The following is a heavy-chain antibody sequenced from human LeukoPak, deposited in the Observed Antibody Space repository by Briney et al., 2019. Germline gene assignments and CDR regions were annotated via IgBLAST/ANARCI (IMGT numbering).Heavy chain of an antibody. CDR3: ARVNSGWYGWLGY. CDR2: IYYSGST. CDR1: GGSISSGGYY. J-gene: IGHJ4*02. V-gene: IGHV4-31*03. D-gene: IGHD6-19*01. Sequence: SETLSLTCTVSGGSISSGGYYWSWIRQHPGKGLEWIGYIYYSGSTYYNPSLKSRVTISVDTSKNQFSLKLSSVTAADTAVYYCARVNSGWYGWLGYWGQGTLVTVSS.